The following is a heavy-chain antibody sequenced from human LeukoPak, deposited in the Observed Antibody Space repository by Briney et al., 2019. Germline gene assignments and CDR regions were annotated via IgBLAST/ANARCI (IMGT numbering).Heavy chain of an antibody. CDR3: AKDPPRTGPWLDY. Sequence: GGSLRLSCAASGFTFSSYWMSWVRQAPGKGLEWVANIKQDGSEKYYVDSVKGRFTISRDNAKNSLYLQMNSLRAEDTAVYYCAKDPPRTGPWLDYWGQGTLVTVSS. CDR1: GFTFSSYW. V-gene: IGHV3-7*01. D-gene: IGHD1-14*01. CDR2: IKQDGSEK. J-gene: IGHJ4*02.